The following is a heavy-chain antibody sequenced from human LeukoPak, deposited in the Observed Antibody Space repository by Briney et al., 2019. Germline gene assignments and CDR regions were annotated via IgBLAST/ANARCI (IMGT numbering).Heavy chain of an antibody. V-gene: IGHV3-48*04. D-gene: IGHD3-22*01. CDR2: ISSSSSTK. CDR3: ASPSDENYYDSSGYPSV. Sequence: GGSLRLSCAASGFTFSSYSMNWVRQAPGKGLEWVSYISSSSSTKYYADSVKGRFTISRDNAKNSMYLQMNSLRAEDTAVYYCASPSDENYYDSSGYPSVWGQGTLVTVSS. J-gene: IGHJ4*02. CDR1: GFTFSSYS.